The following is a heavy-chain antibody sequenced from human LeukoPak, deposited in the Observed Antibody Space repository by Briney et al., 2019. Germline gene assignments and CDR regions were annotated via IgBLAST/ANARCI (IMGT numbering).Heavy chain of an antibody. CDR3: ARDRPYYYGSGSYYPHNDY. CDR1: GFTFSSYW. Sequence: GGSLRLSCAASGFTFSSYWMNWARQAPGKGLEWVANIKQDGSKKSYVDSVKGRFTISRDNAKNSLYLQMNSLRAEDTAVYYCARDRPYYYGSGSYYPHNDYWGQGTLVTVSS. J-gene: IGHJ4*02. V-gene: IGHV3-7*01. D-gene: IGHD3-10*01. CDR2: IKQDGSKK.